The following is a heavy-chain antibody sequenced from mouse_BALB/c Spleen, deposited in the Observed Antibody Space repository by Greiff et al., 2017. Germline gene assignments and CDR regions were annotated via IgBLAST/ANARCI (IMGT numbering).Heavy chain of an antibody. CDR1: GYTFTSYW. D-gene: IGHD4-1*01. CDR3: AREANWAWFAY. V-gene: IGHV1S41*01. CDR2: IAPGSGST. Sequence: DLVKPGASVKLSCKASGYTFTSYWINWIKQRPGQGLEWIGRIAPGSGSTYYNEMFKGKATLTVDTASSTAYIQLSSLSSEDSAVYFCAREANWAWFAYWGQGTLVTVSA. J-gene: IGHJ3*01.